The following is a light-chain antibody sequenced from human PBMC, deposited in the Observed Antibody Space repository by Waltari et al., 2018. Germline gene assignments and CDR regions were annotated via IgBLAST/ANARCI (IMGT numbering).Light chain of an antibody. J-gene: IGLJ3*02. Sequence: NFMLTQSHSVSESPGRTVTISCTRSSGSVTGNSMQWYQQHPGSAPTPVIYDNNQRPSGVPDRFSGSIDRSSNSASLTISGLKTEDEADYYCQSYDNNIWLFGGGTKVTVL. CDR1: SGSVTGNS. CDR2: DNN. CDR3: QSYDNNIWL. V-gene: IGLV6-57*03.